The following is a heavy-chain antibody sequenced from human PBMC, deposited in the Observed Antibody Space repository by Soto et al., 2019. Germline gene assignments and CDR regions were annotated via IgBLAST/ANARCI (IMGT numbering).Heavy chain of an antibody. D-gene: IGHD1-26*01. V-gene: IGHV4-39*01. CDR1: GGSISSSSYY. Sequence: SETLSLTCTVSGGSISSSSYYWGWIRQPPGKGLEWIGSIYYSGSTYYNPSLKGRVTISVDTSKNQFSLKLSSVTAADTAVYYCARAYQWELLKNWYFDLWGRGTLVTVSS. CDR2: IYYSGST. J-gene: IGHJ2*01. CDR3: ARAYQWELLKNWYFDL.